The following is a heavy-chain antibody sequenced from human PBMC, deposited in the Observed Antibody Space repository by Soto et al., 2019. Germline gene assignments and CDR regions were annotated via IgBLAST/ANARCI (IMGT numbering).Heavy chain of an antibody. CDR2: IKSKTDGGTT. D-gene: IGHD6-13*01. J-gene: IGHJ3*02. Sequence: RRLSCAASGFTFSNAWMSWVRQAPGKGQEWVGRIKSKTDGGTTDYAAPVKGRFTISRDDSKNTLYLQMNSLKTEDTAVYYCTTDPVVAAAGTDAFDIWGQGTMVTVSS. CDR3: TTDPVVAAAGTDAFDI. V-gene: IGHV3-15*01. CDR1: GFTFSNAW.